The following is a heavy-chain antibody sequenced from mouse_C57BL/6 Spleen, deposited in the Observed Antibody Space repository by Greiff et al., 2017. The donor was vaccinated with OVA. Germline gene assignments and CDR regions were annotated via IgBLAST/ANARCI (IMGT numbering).Heavy chain of an antibody. CDR3: AMMVTTTGYWYFDV. CDR1: GFNIKNTY. D-gene: IGHD2-2*01. Sequence: VHVKQSVAELVRPGASVKLSCTASGFNIKNTYMHWVKQRPEQGLEWIGRIDPANGNTKYAPKFQGKATITADTSSNTAYLQLSSLTAEDTAIYYCAMMVTTTGYWYFDVWGTGTTVTVSS. J-gene: IGHJ1*03. CDR2: IDPANGNT. V-gene: IGHV14-3*01.